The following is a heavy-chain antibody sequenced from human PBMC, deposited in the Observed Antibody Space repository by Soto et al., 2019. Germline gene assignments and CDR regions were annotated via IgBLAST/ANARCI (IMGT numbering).Heavy chain of an antibody. V-gene: IGHV3-33*01. D-gene: IGHD5-18*01. J-gene: IGHJ6*02. CDR2: IWYDGSNK. Sequence: GGSLRLSCAASGFTFSSYGMHWVRQAPGKGLEWVAVIWYDGSNKYYADSVKGRFTISRDNSKNTLYLQMNSLRAEDTAVYYCARDDTTAMATGYYYYYGMDVWGQGTTVTVSS. CDR3: ARDDTTAMATGYYYYYGMDV. CDR1: GFTFSSYG.